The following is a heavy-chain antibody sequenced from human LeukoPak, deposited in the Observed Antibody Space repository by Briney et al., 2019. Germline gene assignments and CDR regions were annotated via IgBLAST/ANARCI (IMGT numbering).Heavy chain of an antibody. CDR2: ISYDGSNK. D-gene: IGHD3-3*01. V-gene: IGHV3-30*03. Sequence: GRSLRLSCAASGFTFSSYGMHWVRQAPGKGLEWVAVISYDGSNKYYADSVKGRFTISRDNAKNSLYLQMNSLRAEDTAVYYCARVYYDFWSGYYSDYYYGMDVWGQGTTVTVSS. CDR1: GFTFSSYG. J-gene: IGHJ6*02. CDR3: ARVYYDFWSGYYSDYYYGMDV.